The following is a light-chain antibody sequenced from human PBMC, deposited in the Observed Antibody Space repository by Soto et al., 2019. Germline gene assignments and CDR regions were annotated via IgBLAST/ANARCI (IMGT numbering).Light chain of an antibody. CDR3: QQLNSYPYT. V-gene: IGKV1-9*01. J-gene: IGKJ2*01. Sequence: DIQLTQSPSFLSASVGDRVTITCRASQGISSYLAWYQQKPGKAPKLLIYAASTLQSGVPSRFSGSGSGTEFTHTISSLQPEDFATYSCQQLNSYPYTFGQGTKLEIK. CDR2: AAS. CDR1: QGISSY.